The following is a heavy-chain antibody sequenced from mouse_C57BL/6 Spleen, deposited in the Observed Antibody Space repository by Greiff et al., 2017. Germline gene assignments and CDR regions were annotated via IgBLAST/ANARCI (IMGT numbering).Heavy chain of an antibody. J-gene: IGHJ2*01. Sequence: EVHLVESGGGLVQPGGSLSLSCAASGFTFTDYYMSWVRQPPGTALEWLGFIRNKANGYTTEYSASVKGRFTISRDNAQSILYLQMNALRAEDSATYYCARSYSNDYWGQGTTLTVSS. CDR3: ARSYSNDY. D-gene: IGHD2-5*01. V-gene: IGHV7-3*01. CDR1: GFTFTDYY. CDR2: IRNKANGYTT.